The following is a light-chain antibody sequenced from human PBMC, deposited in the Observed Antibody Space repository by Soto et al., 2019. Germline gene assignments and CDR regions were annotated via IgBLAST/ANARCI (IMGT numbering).Light chain of an antibody. J-gene: IGKJ2*01. Sequence: EIVMTQSPATLSVSPGERATLSCRASQSVSSNLACYQQKPGQAPRLLIYGASTRATGIPARFSGSGSGTEFTLTISSLQSEDFAVYYCQPYNKWPPYTFGQGTKLEIK. CDR2: GAS. V-gene: IGKV3-15*01. CDR3: QPYNKWPPYT. CDR1: QSVSSN.